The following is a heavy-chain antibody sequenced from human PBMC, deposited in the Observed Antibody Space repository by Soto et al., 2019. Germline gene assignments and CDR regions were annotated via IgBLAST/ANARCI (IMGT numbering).Heavy chain of an antibody. CDR1: GGTFSSYA. J-gene: IGHJ4*02. V-gene: IGHV1-69*12. Sequence: QVQLVQSGAEVRQPASSVKVSCKTSGGTFSSYAISWVRQAPGQGLEWMGGIVPIVDTSTYAQKFQGRATIAADESTSTVYKELSSLRSDDTAVYYCVRVVAIPGYPDNWGQGTLVTVSS. CDR2: IVPIVDTS. D-gene: IGHD5-12*01. CDR3: VRVVAIPGYPDN.